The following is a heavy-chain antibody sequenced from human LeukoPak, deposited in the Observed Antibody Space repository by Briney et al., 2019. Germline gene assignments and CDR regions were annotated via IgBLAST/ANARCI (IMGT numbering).Heavy chain of an antibody. J-gene: IGHJ5*02. D-gene: IGHD6-6*01. CDR1: GSSISSHY. CDR2: IYDSGFT. CDR3: AREHYSSSSFNWFDP. Sequence: SETLSLTCAVSGSSISSHYWSWIRQPPGKGLEWIGYIYDSGFTNYNPSLKSRVAMSVDTSKNQFSLKLSSVTAADTAMYYCAREHYSSSSFNWFDPWGQGTLATVSS. V-gene: IGHV4-59*08.